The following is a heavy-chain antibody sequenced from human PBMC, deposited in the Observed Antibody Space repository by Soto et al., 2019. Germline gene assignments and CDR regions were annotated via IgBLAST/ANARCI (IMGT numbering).Heavy chain of an antibody. Sequence: EVQLVESGGGLVQPGGSLRLSCAASGFTFSSYSMNWVRQAPGKGLEWVSYISSSSSTIYYADSVKGRFTISRDNAKNSLYLQMNSLRDDDTAVYYCARDRRPDYYYYYGMDVWGQGTTVTVSS. J-gene: IGHJ6*02. V-gene: IGHV3-48*02. CDR3: ARDRRPDYYYYYGMDV. CDR2: ISSSSSTI. CDR1: GFTFSSYS.